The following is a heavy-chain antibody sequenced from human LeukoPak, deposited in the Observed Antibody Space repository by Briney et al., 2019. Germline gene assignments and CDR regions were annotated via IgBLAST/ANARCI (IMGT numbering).Heavy chain of an antibody. V-gene: IGHV3-30-3*01. J-gene: IGHJ4*02. CDR1: GFTFSSYA. CDR2: ISYDGSNK. CDR3: ARDPSTVTLGY. Sequence: QPGGSLRLSCAASGFTFSSYAMHWVRQAPGKGLEWVAVISYDGSNKYYADSVKGRFTISRDNSKNTLYLQMNSLRAEDTAVYYCARDPSTVTLGYRGQGTLVTVSS. D-gene: IGHD4-17*01.